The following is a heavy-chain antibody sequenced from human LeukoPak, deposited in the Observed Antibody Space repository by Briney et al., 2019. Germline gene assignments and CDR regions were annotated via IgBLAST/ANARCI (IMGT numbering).Heavy chain of an antibody. V-gene: IGHV4-34*01. CDR3: AREWLARGGYY. J-gene: IGHJ4*02. CDR2: INHSGST. D-gene: IGHD3-22*01. CDR1: GGSFSGYY. Sequence: PSETLSLTGAVYGGSFSGYYWSWIRQPPGKGLEWIGEINHSGSTNYNPSLKSRVTISVDTSKNQFSLKLSSVTAADTAVYYCAREWLARGGYYWGQGTLVTVSS.